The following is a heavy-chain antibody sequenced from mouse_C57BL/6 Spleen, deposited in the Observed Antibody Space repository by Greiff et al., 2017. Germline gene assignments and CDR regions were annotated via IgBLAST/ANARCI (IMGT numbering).Heavy chain of an antibody. CDR1: GFTFSDYY. J-gene: IGHJ1*03. V-gene: IGHV5-12*01. CDR3: ARHAYSSYWYFDV. Sequence: EVQGVESGGGLVQPGGSLKLSCAASGFTFSDYYMYWVRQTPEKRLEWVAYISNGGGSTYYPDTVKGRFTISRDNAKNTLYLQMSRLKSEDTAMYYCARHAYSSYWYFDVWGTGTTVTVSS. CDR2: ISNGGGST. D-gene: IGHD2-5*01.